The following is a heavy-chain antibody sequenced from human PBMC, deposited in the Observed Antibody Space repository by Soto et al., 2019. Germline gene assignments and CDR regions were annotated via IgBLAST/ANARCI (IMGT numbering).Heavy chain of an antibody. V-gene: IGHV1-18*01. CDR3: ARGRYGDY. D-gene: IGHD1-1*01. CDR2: ISAHNGNT. J-gene: IGHJ4*02. CDR1: GYTFTSYG. Sequence: QVRLVQSGAEVKKPGASVKVSCKGSGYTFTSYGITWVRQAPGQGLEWMGWISAHNGNTNYAQKLQGRVTVTRDTSTTTAYVELRSLRSDDTAVYYCARGRYGDYWGQGALVTVSS.